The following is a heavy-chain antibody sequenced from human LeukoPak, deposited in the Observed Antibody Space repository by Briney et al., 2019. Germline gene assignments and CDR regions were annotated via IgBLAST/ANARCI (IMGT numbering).Heavy chain of an antibody. Sequence: ASVKVSCKASGYTFTGYYMHWVRQAPGQGLEWMGRINPNSGGTNYAQKFQGRVTMTRDTSISTAYMELSRLGSDDTAVYYCARVPGYSSSWKGILWGQGTLVTVSS. CDR3: ARVPGYSSSWKGIL. D-gene: IGHD6-13*01. CDR2: INPNSGGT. V-gene: IGHV1-2*06. CDR1: GYTFTGYY. J-gene: IGHJ4*02.